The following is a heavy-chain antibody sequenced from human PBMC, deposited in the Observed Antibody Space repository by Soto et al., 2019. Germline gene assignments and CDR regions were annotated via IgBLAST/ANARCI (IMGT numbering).Heavy chain of an antibody. J-gene: IGHJ4*02. D-gene: IGHD2-2*02. CDR2: FDPEDGET. CDR1: GYTLNGLY. V-gene: IGHV1-24*01. CDR3: ATAAHYCSSTSCYTFDY. Sequence: ASVKVSCKVSGYTLNGLYMHWVRQAPGKGLEWMGGFDPEDGETTYSQKFQGRVTMTEDTFTDTAYMELSSLRSEDTAVYYCATAAHYCSSTSCYTFDYWGQGTLVTVSS.